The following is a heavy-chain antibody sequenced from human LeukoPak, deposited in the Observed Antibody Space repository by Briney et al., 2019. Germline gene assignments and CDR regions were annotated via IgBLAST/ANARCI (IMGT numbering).Heavy chain of an antibody. CDR1: GFTFSSYA. Sequence: GGSLRLSCAASGFTFSSYAMHWVRQAPGKGLEWVAVISYDGSNKYYADSVKGRFTISRDNSKNTLYLQMNSLRAEDTAVYYCASIVGANPDYWGQGTLVTVSS. J-gene: IGHJ4*02. CDR2: ISYDGSNK. D-gene: IGHD1-26*01. CDR3: ASIVGANPDY. V-gene: IGHV3-30*04.